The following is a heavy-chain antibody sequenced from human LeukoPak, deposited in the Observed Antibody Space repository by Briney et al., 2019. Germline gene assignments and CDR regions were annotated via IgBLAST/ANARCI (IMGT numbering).Heavy chain of an antibody. V-gene: IGHV1-69*05. CDR2: IIPLFGAA. CDR3: ARDTYYYGSGPHPLYYYYMDV. D-gene: IGHD3-10*01. J-gene: IGHJ6*03. CDR1: VDTFSTYA. Sequence: SVKVSCKASVDTFSTYAINWVRQAPGQGLEWMGRIIPLFGAANYAQKFQGRVTITTDESTSTAYMELSSLRSEDTAVYYCARDTYYYGSGPHPLYYYYMDVWGKGTTVTVSS.